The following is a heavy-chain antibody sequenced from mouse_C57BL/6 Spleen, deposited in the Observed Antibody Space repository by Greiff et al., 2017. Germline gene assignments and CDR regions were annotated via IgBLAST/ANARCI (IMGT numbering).Heavy chain of an antibody. D-gene: IGHD4-1*01. CDR1: GYTFTSYG. Sequence: QVQLQQSGAELARPGASVKLSCKASGYTFTSYGISWVKQRTGQGLEWIGEIYPRSGNTYYNEKFKGKATLTADKSSSTAYMELRSLTSEDSAVYFCGNWDDRFAYWGQGTLVTVSA. J-gene: IGHJ3*01. CDR3: GNWDDRFAY. CDR2: IYPRSGNT. V-gene: IGHV1-81*01.